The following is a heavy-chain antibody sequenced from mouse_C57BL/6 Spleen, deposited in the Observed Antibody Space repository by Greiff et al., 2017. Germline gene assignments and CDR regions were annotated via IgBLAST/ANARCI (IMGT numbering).Heavy chain of an antibody. J-gene: IGHJ1*03. CDR2: IYPGSGST. V-gene: IGHV1-55*01. CDR1: GYTFTSYW. CDR3: ARGGGYYGYFDV. D-gene: IGHD2-2*01. Sequence: QVQLQQPGAELVKPGASVKMSCKASGYTFTSYWITWVKQRPGQGLEWIGDIYPGSGSTNYNEKFKSKATLTVDTSSSTAYMQHSSLTSEDSAVYYCARGGGYYGYFDVWGTGTTVTVSS.